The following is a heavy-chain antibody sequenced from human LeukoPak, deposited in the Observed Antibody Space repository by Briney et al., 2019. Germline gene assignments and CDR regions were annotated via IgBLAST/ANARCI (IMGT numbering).Heavy chain of an antibody. CDR2: INHSGST. V-gene: IGHV4-34*01. CDR1: GGSFSGCY. Sequence: SETLSLTCAVYGGSFSGCYWSWIRQPPGKGLEWIGEINHSGSTNYNPSLKSRVTISVDTSKNQFSLKLSSVTAADTAVYYCARDPRKNWYFDLWGRGTLVTVSS. J-gene: IGHJ2*01. D-gene: IGHD1-14*01. CDR3: ARDPRKNWYFDL.